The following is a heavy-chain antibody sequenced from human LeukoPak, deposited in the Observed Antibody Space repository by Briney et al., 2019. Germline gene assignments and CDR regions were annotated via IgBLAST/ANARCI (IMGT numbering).Heavy chain of an antibody. V-gene: IGHV3-30*02. CDR1: GFIFSKND. CDR2: IRYDGSNK. D-gene: IGHD2-21*02. J-gene: IGHJ4*02. Sequence: PGGSLRVSCEASGFIFSKNDMHWVRQAPGKGLEWVAFIRYDGSNKYYADSVKGRFTISRDNSKNTLYLQMNSLRAEDTAVYYCANWVTADWGQGTLVTVSS. CDR3: ANWVTAD.